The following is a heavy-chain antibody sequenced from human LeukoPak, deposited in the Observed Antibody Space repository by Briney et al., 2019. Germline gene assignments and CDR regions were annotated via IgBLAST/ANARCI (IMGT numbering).Heavy chain of an antibody. CDR3: ATYPGPTIQGSFDY. D-gene: IGHD5-18*01. Sequence: ASVKVSCKASGYALTNYYMSWVRQAPGQGPEWMGAIDPSSGNTQFAPKFEGRVTVTTDTSTSTVYMEMSSLRSDDTAMYYCATYPGPTIQGSFDYWGQGTLVTVSS. V-gene: IGHV1-46*01. CDR1: GYALTNYY. J-gene: IGHJ4*02. CDR2: IDPSSGNT.